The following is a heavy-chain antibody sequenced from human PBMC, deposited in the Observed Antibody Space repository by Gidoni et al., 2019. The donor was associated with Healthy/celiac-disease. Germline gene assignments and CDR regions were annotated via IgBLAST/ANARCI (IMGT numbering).Heavy chain of an antibody. CDR2: IYYSGST. CDR3: ARTSGWYHL. CDR1: GGSISSYY. Sequence: QVQLQESGPGLVKPSETLSLTFTVSGGSISSYYWSWIRQPPGKGLEWIGYIYYSGSTNYNPSLKSRVTISVDTSKNQFSLKLSSVTAADTAVYYCARTSGWYHLWGRGTLVTVSS. J-gene: IGHJ2*01. D-gene: IGHD6-19*01. V-gene: IGHV4-59*01.